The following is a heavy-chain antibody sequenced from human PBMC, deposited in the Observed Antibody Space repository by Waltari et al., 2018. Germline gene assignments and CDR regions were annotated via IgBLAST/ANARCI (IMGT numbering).Heavy chain of an antibody. CDR3: ARLPSGPYEHFFDY. CDR2: IHGSGSRA. CDR1: GGPLRNSH. V-gene: IGHV4-59*12. D-gene: IGHD1-26*01. Sequence: QLQLQESGPGLVKPPETLSLTCAVSGGPLRNSHWSWIRPPPGEGLEWIGYIHGSGSRANYNPFLNSRITLSVDTSRNQFSLKLNSVTAADTAVYYCARLPSGPYEHFFDYWGQGVLVTVSS. J-gene: IGHJ4*02.